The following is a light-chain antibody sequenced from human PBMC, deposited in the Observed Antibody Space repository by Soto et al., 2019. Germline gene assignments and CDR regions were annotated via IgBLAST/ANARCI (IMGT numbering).Light chain of an antibody. V-gene: IGKV4-1*01. CDR3: QQHYSAPLT. Sequence: DIVMTQSPDSLAVSLGERATINCKSSQSLLSGSDNKNYLAWSHQKPGQPPKLLIYWAYTRASGVPVRFTGSGSGTDFTLTINSLQPEDVAVYYCQQHYSAPLTFGGGTKVEIK. J-gene: IGKJ4*01. CDR1: QSLLSGSDNKNY. CDR2: WAY.